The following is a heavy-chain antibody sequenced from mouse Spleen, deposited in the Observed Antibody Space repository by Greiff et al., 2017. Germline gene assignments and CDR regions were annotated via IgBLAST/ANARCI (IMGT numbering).Heavy chain of an antibody. D-gene: IGHD1-1*01. V-gene: IGHV1-39*01. CDR1: GHSLTDYN. Sequence: VQLKQPGPELVKPGASVKISCKASGHSLTDYNMNWVKQSNGESLEWIGVINPNYGTTSYNQKCKGKATLTVDQSSSTAYMQLNSLTSEDSAVYYCAREDYYGRYWYFDVWGTGTTVTVSA. CDR3: AREDYYGRYWYFDV. J-gene: IGHJ1*03. CDR2: INPNYGTT.